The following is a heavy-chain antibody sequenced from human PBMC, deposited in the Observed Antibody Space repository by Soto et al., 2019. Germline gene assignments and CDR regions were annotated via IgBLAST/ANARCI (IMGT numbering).Heavy chain of an antibody. J-gene: IGHJ6*02. D-gene: IGHD2-21*01. Sequence: QVQLVQSGAEVKNPGASVKVSCKASGYTFTRYGIGWARQAPGKGLEWMGWINPYSGNTNYAQNVHGRVTLTTDTSTRTAYTALMRLRSNDTAIYSCAIVDVYGTPTPHDVWGQGTMVIVAS. CDR3: AIVDVYGTPTPHDV. V-gene: IGHV1-18*01. CDR2: INPYSGNT. CDR1: GYTFTRYG.